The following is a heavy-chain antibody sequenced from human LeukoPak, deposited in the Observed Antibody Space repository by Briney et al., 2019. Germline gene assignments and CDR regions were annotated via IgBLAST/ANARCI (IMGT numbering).Heavy chain of an antibody. D-gene: IGHD6-13*01. J-gene: IGHJ6*02. V-gene: IGHV4-59*01. Sequence: PSETLSLTCTVSGGSINSYYWSWIRQPPVKGLEWIGYIYYSGSTNYNPSLKSRVTISVDTSKNQFSLKLSSVTAADTAVYYCARDFSSTWYGGMDVWGQGTTVTVSS. CDR1: GGSINSYY. CDR2: IYYSGST. CDR3: ARDFSSTWYGGMDV.